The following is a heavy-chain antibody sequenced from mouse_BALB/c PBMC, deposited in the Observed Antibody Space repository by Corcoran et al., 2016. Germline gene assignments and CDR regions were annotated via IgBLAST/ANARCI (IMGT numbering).Heavy chain of an antibody. CDR2: INPYNGTT. V-gene: IGHV1-34*02. Sequence: EVQLQQSGPELVKPGASVKISCKASGYSFTGYYIHWVKQSHVKSLEWIGRINPYNGTTNYNQNFKDKASVTVDKSSRTAYMELQSLTSDDSAVYVCSRSPATGTQWFAYWGQGTLVTVSA. CDR3: SRSPATGTQWFAY. CDR1: GYSFTGYY. J-gene: IGHJ3*01. D-gene: IGHD4-1*02.